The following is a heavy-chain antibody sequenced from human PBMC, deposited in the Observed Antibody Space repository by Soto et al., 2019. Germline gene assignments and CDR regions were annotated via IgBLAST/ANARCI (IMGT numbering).Heavy chain of an antibody. D-gene: IGHD3-10*01. J-gene: IGHJ6*02. CDR1: GGSFSGYY. CDR3: ARRRSNYVYYGMDV. CDR2: INHSGST. Sequence: PSETLSLTCAVYGGSFSGYYWSWIRQPPGKGLEWIGEINHSGSTNYNPSLKSRVTISVDTSKNQFSLKLSSVTAADTAVYYCARRRSNYVYYGMDVWGQGTTVTVSS. V-gene: IGHV4-34*01.